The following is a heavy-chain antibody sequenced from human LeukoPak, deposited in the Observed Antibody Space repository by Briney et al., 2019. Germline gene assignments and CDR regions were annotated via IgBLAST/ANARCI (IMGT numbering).Heavy chain of an antibody. V-gene: IGHV4-59*01. J-gene: IGHJ6*02. CDR1: GGSISSYY. CDR2: IYYSGST. Sequence: SETLSLTCTVSGGSISSYYWSWIRQPPGKGLEWIGYIYYSGSTNYNPSLKSRVTISVDTSKNQFSLKLSSVTAADTAVYYCARMDEYQRTGMDVWGQGTTVTVSS. CDR3: ARMDEYQRTGMDV. D-gene: IGHD2-2*01.